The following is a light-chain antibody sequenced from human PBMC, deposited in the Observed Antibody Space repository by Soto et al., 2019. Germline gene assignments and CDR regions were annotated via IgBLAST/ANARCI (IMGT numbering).Light chain of an antibody. J-gene: IGKJ1*01. V-gene: IGKV3-20*01. CDR3: QQYGNSPQT. Sequence: EIVLTQSPATLSLSPGERSTLSCRASQSVTNSLAWYQQKPGQAPRLLIYGASSRATGIPNRFSGSGSGTDFTLTISRLEPEDFAVYYCQQYGNSPQTFGQGTKVDIK. CDR1: QSVTNS. CDR2: GAS.